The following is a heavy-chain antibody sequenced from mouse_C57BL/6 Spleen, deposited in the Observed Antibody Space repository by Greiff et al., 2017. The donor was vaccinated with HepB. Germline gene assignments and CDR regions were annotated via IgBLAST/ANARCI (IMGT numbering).Heavy chain of an antibody. J-gene: IGHJ3*01. D-gene: IGHD2-1*01. Sequence: VQLQQSGPELVKPGASVKISCKASGYAFSSSWMNWVKQRPGKGLEWIGRIYPGDGDTNYNGKFKGKATLTADKSSSTAYMQLSSLTSEDSAVYFCAIDYGNYGRFAYWGQGTLVTVSA. CDR2: IYPGDGDT. CDR3: AIDYGNYGRFAY. V-gene: IGHV1-82*01. CDR1: GYAFSSSW.